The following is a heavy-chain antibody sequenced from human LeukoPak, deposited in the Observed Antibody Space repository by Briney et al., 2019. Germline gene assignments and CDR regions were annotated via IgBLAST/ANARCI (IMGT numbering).Heavy chain of an antibody. D-gene: IGHD2-8*01. Sequence: SVKVSCKASGGTFSSYAISLVRQAPGQGLEWMGRIIPIFGTANYAQKFQGRVTITADKSTSTAYMELSSLRSEDTAVYYCARGVQDIVLMVYAHTWFDPWGQGTLVTVSS. V-gene: IGHV1-69*06. CDR1: GGTFSSYA. CDR3: ARGVQDIVLMVYAHTWFDP. CDR2: IIPIFGTA. J-gene: IGHJ5*02.